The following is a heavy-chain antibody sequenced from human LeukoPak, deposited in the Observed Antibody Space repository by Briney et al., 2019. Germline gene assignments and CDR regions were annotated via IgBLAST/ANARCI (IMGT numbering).Heavy chain of an antibody. D-gene: IGHD3-16*01. CDR2: ISYDGSNK. CDR3: ARDLGFMIPFGGVTDH. J-gene: IGHJ4*02. V-gene: IGHV3-30*04. Sequence: GGSLRLYCAASGFTFSSYAMHWVRQAPGKGLEWVAVISYDGSNKYYADSVKGRFTISRDNSKNTLYLQMNSLRAEDTAVYYCARDLGFMIPFGGVTDHWGQGTLVTVSS. CDR1: GFTFSSYA.